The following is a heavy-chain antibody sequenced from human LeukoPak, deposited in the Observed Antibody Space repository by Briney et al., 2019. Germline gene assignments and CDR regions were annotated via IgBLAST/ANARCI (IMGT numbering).Heavy chain of an antibody. Sequence: GGSLRLSCAASGFIFSRHWMHWVRQAPGEGLVCVARVKNDGTYRDYAGSVKGRFTISRDNAKNTLYLQINSLRVEDTARYYCVRDDDIYGFDYWGQGTVVTVSS. CDR2: VKNDGTYR. V-gene: IGHV3-74*01. J-gene: IGHJ4*02. CDR3: VRDDDIYGFDY. D-gene: IGHD3-3*02. CDR1: GFIFSRHW.